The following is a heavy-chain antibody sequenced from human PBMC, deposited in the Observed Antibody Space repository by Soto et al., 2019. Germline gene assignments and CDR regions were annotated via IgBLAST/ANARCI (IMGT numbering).Heavy chain of an antibody. CDR3: ARDLRFRGFYGMDV. J-gene: IGHJ6*02. V-gene: IGHV4-31*03. CDR1: GVSITTGGCY. D-gene: IGHD3-10*01. CDR2: IYFTGST. Sequence: SETLSLTCTVSGVSITTGGCYWSWIRQLPGKGLEWIGYIYFTGSTYYNPSLKSRLTTSVDTSNNQFSLKLSSVTAADTAVYYCARDLRFRGFYGMDVWGQGTTVTVSS.